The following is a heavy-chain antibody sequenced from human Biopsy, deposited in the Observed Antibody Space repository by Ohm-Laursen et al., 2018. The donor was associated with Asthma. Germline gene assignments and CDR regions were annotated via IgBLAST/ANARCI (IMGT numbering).Heavy chain of an antibody. J-gene: IGHJ6*02. D-gene: IGHD4-23*01. CDR1: GCTFNSAG. V-gene: IGHV1-18*01. CDR2: ISVYNGNT. CDR3: ARAVDYSYYYGIDV. Sequence: ASVKVSCKTSGCTFNSAGITWVRQAPGQGLEWMGWISVYNGNTKVAQKLQDRVTMITDTSTSTAYMELRSLRSDDTAVYFCARAVDYSYYYGIDVWGQGTTVTVS.